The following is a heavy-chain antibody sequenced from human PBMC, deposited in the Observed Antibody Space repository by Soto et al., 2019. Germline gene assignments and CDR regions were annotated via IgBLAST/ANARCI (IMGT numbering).Heavy chain of an antibody. CDR2: ISSNSAYI. CDR1: GFTFRSFT. V-gene: IGHV3-21*01. CDR3: TRDASRDSSARGWFDP. J-gene: IGHJ5*02. D-gene: IGHD6-13*01. Sequence: GGCLRLSCAASGFTFRSFTMNWVRQAPGKGLEWVSTISSNSAYIYYTDALRGRFTISRDNAKNSLHLQMNSLRAEDTAVYYCTRDASRDSSARGWFDPWGPGTLVTVSS.